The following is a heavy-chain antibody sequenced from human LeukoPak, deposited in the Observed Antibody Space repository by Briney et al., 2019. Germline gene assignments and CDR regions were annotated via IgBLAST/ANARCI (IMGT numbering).Heavy chain of an antibody. J-gene: IGHJ4*02. CDR1: GGSIRSYY. CDR3: ARSYDTNFDY. V-gene: IGHV4-59*01. D-gene: IGHD3-3*01. CDR2: IYFSGST. Sequence: PSETLSLTCTVSGGSIRSYYWSWIRQPPGKGLEWIGYIYFSGSTSYNPSLKSRVTISVDRSKNQFSLKLSSVAAADTAVCYCARSYDTNFDYWGQGTLVTVSS.